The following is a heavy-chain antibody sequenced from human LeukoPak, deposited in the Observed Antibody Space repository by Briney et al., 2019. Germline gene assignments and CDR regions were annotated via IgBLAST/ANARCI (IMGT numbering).Heavy chain of an antibody. CDR2: IYPKTGVT. CDR3: ARDHNWGPDY. J-gene: IGHJ4*02. V-gene: IGHV1-2*02. CDR1: GYSFTDHY. D-gene: IGHD7-27*01. Sequence: ASVKVSFKASGYSFTDHYLHWLRQAPGQGLEWMAWIYPKTGVTNYAERFQGRLSLTRDTSISTLYMELNSLTSDDTAVYYCARDHNWGPDYWGQGTLVSVSS.